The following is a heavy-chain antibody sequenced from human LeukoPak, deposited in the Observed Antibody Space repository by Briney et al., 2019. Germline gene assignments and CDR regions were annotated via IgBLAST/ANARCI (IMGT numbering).Heavy chain of an antibody. CDR2: ISPYNGNT. CDR3: ARDRCSSTSCYFDY. CDR1: GYTFTSYV. Sequence: ASVKVSCKASGYTFTSYVISWVRQAPGQGLEWMGWISPYNGNTNYAQKLQGRVTMTTDTSTSTAYMELRSLRADDTAVYYCARDRCSSTSCYFDYWGQGTLVTVSS. V-gene: IGHV1-18*04. J-gene: IGHJ4*02. D-gene: IGHD2-2*01.